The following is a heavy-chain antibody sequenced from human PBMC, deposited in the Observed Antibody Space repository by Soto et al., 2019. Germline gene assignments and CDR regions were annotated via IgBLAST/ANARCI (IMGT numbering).Heavy chain of an antibody. Sequence: QVQVVQSGAEVKKPGSSVKVSCKAAGGNFSSHGIRWVRQAPGQGLEFMGGIIPTFGTTNYARKFRGRVTITADESTSTAYLELSGLRSEDTAIYYCATASDSTWYNWLDPWGQGTLVTVSS. D-gene: IGHD6-13*01. CDR2: IIPTFGTT. CDR1: GGNFSSHG. V-gene: IGHV1-69*01. CDR3: ATASDSTWYNWLDP. J-gene: IGHJ5*02.